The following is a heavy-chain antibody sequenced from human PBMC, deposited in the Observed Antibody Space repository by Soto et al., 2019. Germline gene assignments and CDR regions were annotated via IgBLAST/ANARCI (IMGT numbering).Heavy chain of an antibody. V-gene: IGHV3-72*01. CDR2: ARNKAHSYTT. CDR1: EFTFSDHH. Sequence: EVQLVESGGGLVQPGGSLRLSCAASEFTFSDHHMDWVRQAPGQWLEWVGRARNKAHSYTTAYAASGKGRFTLSRDDSKNSLSLQMNSLKTEDTAVYFCARLMGTSFDLWGQGTLVTVSS. J-gene: IGHJ4*02. D-gene: IGHD2-8*01. CDR3: ARLMGTSFDL.